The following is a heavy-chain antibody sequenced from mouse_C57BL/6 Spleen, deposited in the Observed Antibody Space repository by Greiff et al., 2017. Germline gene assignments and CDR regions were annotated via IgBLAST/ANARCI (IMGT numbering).Heavy chain of an antibody. CDR2: INPSNGGT. Sequence: VQLQQPGTELVKPGASVKLSCKASGYTFTSYWMHWVKQRPGQGLEWIGNINPSNGGTNYNEKFKSKATLIVDKSSSTAYMQLSSLTSEDSAVYYWARSYGPYWYFDVWGTGTTVTVSS. CDR1: GYTFTSYW. V-gene: IGHV1-53*01. CDR3: ARSYGPYWYFDV. J-gene: IGHJ1*03. D-gene: IGHD1-1*02.